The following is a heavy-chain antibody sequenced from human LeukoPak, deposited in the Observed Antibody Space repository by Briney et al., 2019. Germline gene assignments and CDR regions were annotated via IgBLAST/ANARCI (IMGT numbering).Heavy chain of an antibody. CDR2: TSYDGSNK. CDR1: GFTFISYA. V-gene: IGHV3-30-3*01. D-gene: IGHD4-17*01. Sequence: GGSLRLSCAASGFTFISYAMHWVRQAPGKGLEWVAVTSYDGSNKYYADSVKGRFTISRDNSKNTLYLQMNSLRAEDTAVYYCARALTVTTLGWFDPWGQGTLVTVSS. J-gene: IGHJ5*02. CDR3: ARALTVTTLGWFDP.